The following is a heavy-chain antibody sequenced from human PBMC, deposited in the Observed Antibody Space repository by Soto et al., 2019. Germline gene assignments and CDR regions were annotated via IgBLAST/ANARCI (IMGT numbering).Heavy chain of an antibody. D-gene: IGHD2-8*01. V-gene: IGHV3-23*01. CDR1: RFDFSSYE. CDR3: ARGGGYCTPTSCAIDS. J-gene: IGHJ4*02. CDR2: VSLTGDRT. Sequence: PGGSLRLSCVASRFDFSSYEMSWVRQAAGKGLEWVSRVSLTGDRTNYAGSVKGRFTVSRDNFKTALYLEMDSLRPGDTAIYYCARGGGYCTPTSCAIDSWGRGTPVTVSS.